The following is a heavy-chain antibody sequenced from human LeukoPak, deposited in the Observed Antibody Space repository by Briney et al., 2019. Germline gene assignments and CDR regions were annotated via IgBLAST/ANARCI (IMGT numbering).Heavy chain of an antibody. Sequence: ASVKVSCKASGYTFTDYYIHWVRQAPGQGLEWMGWINPNSGGTNYARKFQGRVTMTRDTSISTAYMELSRLRSDDTAVYYCARGAETNCGGDCYSFDYWGQGTLVTVSS. CDR3: ARGAETNCGGDCYSFDY. CDR2: INPNSGGT. D-gene: IGHD2-21*01. J-gene: IGHJ4*02. V-gene: IGHV1-2*02. CDR1: GYTFTDYY.